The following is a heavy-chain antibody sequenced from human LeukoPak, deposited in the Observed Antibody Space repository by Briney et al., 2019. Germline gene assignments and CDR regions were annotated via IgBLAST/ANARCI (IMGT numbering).Heavy chain of an antibody. Sequence: PSETLSLTCTVSGGSISGYYWSWIRQPPGKGLEWLGYVSYSGTTNYNPSLKSRVTISVDTSKNQFSLRLSSVTAADTAVYYCAPRGDIEHSYGYGKWFDPWGQGTRVTVSS. CDR1: GGSISGYY. CDR2: VSYSGTT. CDR3: APRGDIEHSYGYGKWFDP. V-gene: IGHV4-59*12. D-gene: IGHD5-18*01. J-gene: IGHJ5*02.